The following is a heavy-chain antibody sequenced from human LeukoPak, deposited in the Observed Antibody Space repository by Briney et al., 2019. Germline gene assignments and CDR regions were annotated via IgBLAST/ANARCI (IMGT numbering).Heavy chain of an antibody. V-gene: IGHV3-23*01. D-gene: IGHD6-13*01. CDR2: ISGSGGST. CDR1: GFTFSSYA. Sequence: AGGSLRLSCAASGFTFSSYAMSWVRQAPGKGLEWVSAISGSGGSTYYADAVKGRFTISRDNSKNTLYLQMNSLRAEDTAVYYSANQYTSSWHRYFDYWGQGTLVTVSS. J-gene: IGHJ4*02. CDR3: ANQYTSSWHRYFDY.